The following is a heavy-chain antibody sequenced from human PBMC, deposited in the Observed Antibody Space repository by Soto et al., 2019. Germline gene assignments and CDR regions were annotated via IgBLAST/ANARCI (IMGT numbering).Heavy chain of an antibody. J-gene: IGHJ5*02. CDR2: IFYTGST. CDR3: ARDLGTSDFWSGYYNWFDP. Sequence: SDTLSLTCAVSGDSIIGIYHWAWIRQPPGRSLEWIASIFYTGSTYYNPSLKSRVTISVDTSKNQFSLKLSSVTAADTAVYYCARDLGTSDFWSGYYNWFDPWGQGTLVTVSS. CDR1: GDSIIGIYH. V-gene: IGHV4-38-2*02. D-gene: IGHD3-3*01.